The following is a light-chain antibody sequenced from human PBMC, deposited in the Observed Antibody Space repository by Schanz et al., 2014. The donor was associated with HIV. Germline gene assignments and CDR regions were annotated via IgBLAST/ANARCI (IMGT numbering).Light chain of an antibody. V-gene: IGLV2-8*01. CDR2: EVN. CDR3: SSYAGSYPPLYV. J-gene: IGLJ1*01. Sequence: QSALTQPPSASGSPGQSVTFSCTGTSSDVGAYNSVSWYQQEPGKAPKLIIYEVNKRPSGVPDRFSGSKSGNTASLTVSGLQAEDEADYYCSSYAGSYPPLYVFGTGTKLTVL. CDR1: SSDVGAYNS.